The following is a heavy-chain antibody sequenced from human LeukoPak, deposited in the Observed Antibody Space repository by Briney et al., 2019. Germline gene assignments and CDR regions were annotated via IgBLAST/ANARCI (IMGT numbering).Heavy chain of an antibody. CDR3: ARDGDQTGYFDY. Sequence: SETLSLTCTVSGGSISSYYWSWIRQPAGKGLEWIGRIYTSGSTNYNPSLKSRVTMSVDTSKDQFSLKLSSVTAADTAVYYCARDGDQTGYFDYWGQGTLVTVSS. J-gene: IGHJ4*02. CDR1: GGSISSYY. D-gene: IGHD7-27*01. CDR2: IYTSGST. V-gene: IGHV4-4*07.